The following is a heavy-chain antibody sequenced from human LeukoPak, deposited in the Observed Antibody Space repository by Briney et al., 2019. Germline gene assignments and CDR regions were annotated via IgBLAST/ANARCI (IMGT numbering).Heavy chain of an antibody. CDR2: ISGSGGST. Sequence: GGSLRLSCAASGFTFISYAMSWVRQAPVKGLEWVSIISGSGGSTYYADSVKGRFTISRDNSKNTLYLQMNSLRAEDTAVYYCAVCHWHSSGCRNDYWGQGTLVTVSS. CDR3: AVCHWHSSGCRNDY. J-gene: IGHJ4*02. V-gene: IGHV3-23*01. D-gene: IGHD6-19*01. CDR1: GFTFISYA.